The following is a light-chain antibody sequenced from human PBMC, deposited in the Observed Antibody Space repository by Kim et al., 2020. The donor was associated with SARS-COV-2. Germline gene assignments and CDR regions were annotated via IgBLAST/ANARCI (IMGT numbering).Light chain of an antibody. CDR1: STNIGGYDY. J-gene: IGLJ3*02. CDR2: DVT. CDR3: CSYAGTYTWV. V-gene: IGLV2-11*01. Sequence: QSALAQPRSVSGSPGQSITISCAGTSTNIGGYDYVSWCQQHPGKVPKLMIYDVTRRPSGVPDRFSGSKSGSTASLTISWLQAEDEADYYCCSYAGTYTWVFGGGTKLTVL.